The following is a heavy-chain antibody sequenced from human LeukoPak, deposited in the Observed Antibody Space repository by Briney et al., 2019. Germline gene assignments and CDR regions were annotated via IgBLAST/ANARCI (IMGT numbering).Heavy chain of an antibody. V-gene: IGHV3-30*09. CDR1: GFTFSSYA. CDR3: AGDKTNNGDYYNWFDP. J-gene: IGHJ5*02. Sequence: GALRLSCAASGFTFSSYAMHWVRQAPGKGLEWVAVISHDGSNEYYADSVKGRFAISRDNSHNTLYLQMNSLRAEDTAVYYCAGDKTNNGDYYNWFDPWGQGTLVTVSS. D-gene: IGHD4-17*01. CDR2: ISHDGSNE.